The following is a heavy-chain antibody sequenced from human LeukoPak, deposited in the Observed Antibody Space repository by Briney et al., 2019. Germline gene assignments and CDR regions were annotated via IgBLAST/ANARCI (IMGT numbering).Heavy chain of an antibody. V-gene: IGHV3-30*04. D-gene: IGHD3-22*01. CDR1: GFTFSSYA. Sequence: GGSLRLSCAASGFTFSSYAMHWVRQAPGKGLEWVVVISYDGSNKYYADSVKGRFTISRDNSKNTLYLQMSSLRAEDTAVYYCARGPLYYSDSRGNPGDHWGQGTLVTVSS. CDR3: ARGPLYYSDSRGNPGDH. J-gene: IGHJ4*02. CDR2: ISYDGSNK.